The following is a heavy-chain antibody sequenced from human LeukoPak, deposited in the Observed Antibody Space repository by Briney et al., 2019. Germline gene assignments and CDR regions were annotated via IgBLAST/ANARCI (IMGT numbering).Heavy chain of an antibody. CDR2: IIPIFGTA. Sequence: SVKVSCKASGGTFSSYAISWVRQAPGQGLEWMGGIIPIFGTANYAQKFQGRVTITADESASTAYMELSSLRSEDTAVYYCARDGVTADAFDIWGQGTMVTVSS. D-gene: IGHD2-8*01. CDR3: ARDGVTADAFDI. V-gene: IGHV1-69*01. CDR1: GGTFSSYA. J-gene: IGHJ3*02.